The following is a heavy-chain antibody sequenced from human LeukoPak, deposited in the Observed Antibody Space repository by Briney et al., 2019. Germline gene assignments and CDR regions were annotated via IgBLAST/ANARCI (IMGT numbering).Heavy chain of an antibody. V-gene: IGHV1-69*13. CDR2: IIPIFGTA. CDR1: GGTFSSYA. Sequence: ASVKVSCTASGGTFSSYAISWVRQAPGQGLEWMGGIIPIFGTANYAQKFQGRVTITADESTSTAYMELSSLRSEDTAVYYCARACRDGYNRFDYWGQGTLVTVSS. J-gene: IGHJ4*02. CDR3: ARACRDGYNRFDY. D-gene: IGHD5-24*01.